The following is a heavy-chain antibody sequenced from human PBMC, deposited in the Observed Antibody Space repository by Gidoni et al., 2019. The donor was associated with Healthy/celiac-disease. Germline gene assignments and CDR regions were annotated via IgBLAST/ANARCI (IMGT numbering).Heavy chain of an antibody. J-gene: IGHJ4*02. CDR1: GFTFSSYS. Sequence: EVQLVESGGGLVNPGGSLRLSCASFGFTFSSYSMNWVRQAPGKGLGWVSSISSSSSYINYADSVKGRVTISRDNAKNSLYLQMNSLRAEDTAVYYCARDKTGYSYGYYFDYWGQGTLVTVSS. D-gene: IGHD5-18*01. CDR2: ISSSSSYI. CDR3: ARDKTGYSYGYYFDY. V-gene: IGHV3-21*01.